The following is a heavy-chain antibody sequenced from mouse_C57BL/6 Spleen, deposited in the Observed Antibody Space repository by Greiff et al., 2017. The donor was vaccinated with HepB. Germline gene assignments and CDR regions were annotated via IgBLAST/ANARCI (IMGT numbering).Heavy chain of an antibody. CDR3: ARDYGSSHFAY. D-gene: IGHD1-1*01. CDR2: IYPGDGDT. CDR1: GYAFSSSW. V-gene: IGHV1-82*01. Sequence: VQVVESGPELVKPGASVKISCKASGYAFSSSWMNWVKQRPGKGLEWIGRIYPGDGDTNYNGKFKGKATLTADKSSSTAYMQLSSLTSEDSAGYFCARDYGSSHFAYWGQGTLVTVSA. J-gene: IGHJ3*01.